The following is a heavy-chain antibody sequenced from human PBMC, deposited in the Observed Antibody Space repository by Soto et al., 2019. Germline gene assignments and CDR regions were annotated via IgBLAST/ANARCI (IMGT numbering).Heavy chain of an antibody. CDR3: ASAAVTGTAGLDF. D-gene: IGHD6-19*01. J-gene: IGHJ4*02. CDR1: GYTFSGFS. Sequence: QVLLLQSGAEVKKPGASVKVSCKASGYTFSGFSMHWVRQAPGQGLQWMGWINPNSGGTKSAEKFQGRVTISRDTAISTAYMELIRLTSDDTAVYYCASAAVTGTAGLDFWCQGTQVTVSS. CDR2: INPNSGGT. V-gene: IGHV1-2*02.